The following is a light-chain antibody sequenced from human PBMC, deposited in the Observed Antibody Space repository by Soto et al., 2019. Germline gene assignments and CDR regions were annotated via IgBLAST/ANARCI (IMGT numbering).Light chain of an antibody. CDR2: GAS. J-gene: IGKJ1*01. Sequence: EIVLTQSPGTLSLSPGERATLSCRASQSVSSSYLAWYQQKPGLAPRLLIYGASNRATGIPDRFSGSGSGTDFTLTISRLEPEDFAVYYCQQYGSSGTFGQGTKVDI. CDR3: QQYGSSGT. V-gene: IGKV3-20*01. CDR1: QSVSSSY.